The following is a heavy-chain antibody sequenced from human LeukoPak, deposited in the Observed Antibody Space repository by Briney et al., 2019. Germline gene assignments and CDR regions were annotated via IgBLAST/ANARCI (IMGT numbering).Heavy chain of an antibody. CDR1: GGSISSSSYY. V-gene: IGHV4-39*01. Sequence: SETLSLTCTVSGGSISSSSYYWGWVRQPPGKGLEWIGSVYYTGSTYYTPSLRSRVSLSVDTSKHQFSLRLTSVTAADTAMYYCAWALVAPAPPLFNIWGQGTIVTVSS. CDR3: AWALVAPAPPLFNI. J-gene: IGHJ3*02. D-gene: IGHD2-2*01. CDR2: VYYTGST.